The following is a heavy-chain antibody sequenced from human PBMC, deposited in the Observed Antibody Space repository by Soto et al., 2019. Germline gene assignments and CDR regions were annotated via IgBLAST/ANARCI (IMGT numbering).Heavy chain of an antibody. J-gene: IGHJ4*02. CDR1: GGSISSSSYY. CDR2: IYYSGST. Sequence: QLQLQESGPGLVKPSETLSLTCTVSGGSISSSSYYWGWIRQPPGKGLEWIGSIYYSGSTYYNPSLKSRVTISVDTSKNQFSLKLSSVTAADTAVYYCARHGGVPAASVGWGYYDFWSGYINWGQGTLVTVSS. V-gene: IGHV4-39*01. D-gene: IGHD3-3*01. CDR3: ARHGGVPAASVGWGYYDFWSGYIN.